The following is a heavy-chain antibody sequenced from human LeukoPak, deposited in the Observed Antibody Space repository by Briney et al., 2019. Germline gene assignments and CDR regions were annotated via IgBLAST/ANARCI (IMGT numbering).Heavy chain of an antibody. CDR3: ARQYQLLGGDAFDI. Sequence: ASVKVSCKASGYTFTGYYMHWVRQAPGQGLEWMGWINPNSGGTNYAQKFQGRVTMTRDPSISTAYMQQSRLRSDDTAVYYCARQYQLLGGDAFDIWGQGTMVTVSS. J-gene: IGHJ3*02. V-gene: IGHV1-2*02. D-gene: IGHD2-2*01. CDR2: INPNSGGT. CDR1: GYTFTGYY.